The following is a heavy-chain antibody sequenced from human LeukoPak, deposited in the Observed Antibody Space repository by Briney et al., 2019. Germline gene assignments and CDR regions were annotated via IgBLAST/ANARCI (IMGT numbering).Heavy chain of an antibody. CDR1: GGTFSSYA. J-gene: IGHJ4*02. Sequence: ASVKVSCKASGGTFSSYAISWVRQAPGQGLEWMGGIIPIFGTANYAQKFQGRVTITADESTSTAYMELSSLRSEDTAVYYCARGPEYYDILTGGYYFDYWGQGNLVTVSS. D-gene: IGHD3-9*01. CDR2: IIPIFGTA. CDR3: ARGPEYYDILTGGYYFDY. V-gene: IGHV1-69*13.